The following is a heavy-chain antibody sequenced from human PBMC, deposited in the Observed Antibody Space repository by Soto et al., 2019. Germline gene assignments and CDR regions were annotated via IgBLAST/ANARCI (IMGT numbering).Heavy chain of an antibody. CDR1: GGSISSGGYY. CDR2: IYYSGST. D-gene: IGHD2-2*01. CDR3: ARGALIVVVPAAVYYFDY. V-gene: IGHV4-31*03. J-gene: IGHJ4*02. Sequence: QVQLQESGPGLVKPSQTLSLTCTVSGGSISSGGYYWSWIRQHPGKGLEWIGYIYYSGSTYYNPPLKSRVTRSVDTSKNQFSLKLSSVTAADTAVYYCARGALIVVVPAAVYYFDYWGQGTLVTVSS.